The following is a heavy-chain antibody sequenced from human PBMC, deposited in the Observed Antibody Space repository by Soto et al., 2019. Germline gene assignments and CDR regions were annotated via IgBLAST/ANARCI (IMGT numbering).Heavy chain of an antibody. V-gene: IGHV4-59*01. CDR2: IYYSGST. D-gene: IGHD3-10*01. Sequence: LSLTCTVSGGSISSYYWSWIRQPPGKGLEWIGYIYYSGSTNYNPSLKSRVTISVDTSKDQFSLKLSSVTAADTAVYYCARVKYTMVRGVSDAFDIWGQGTMVTVSS. CDR3: ARVKYTMVRGVSDAFDI. J-gene: IGHJ3*02. CDR1: GGSISSYY.